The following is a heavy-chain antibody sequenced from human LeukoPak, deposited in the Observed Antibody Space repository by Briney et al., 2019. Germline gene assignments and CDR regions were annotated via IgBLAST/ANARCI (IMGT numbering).Heavy chain of an antibody. CDR2: IYFDGSNK. D-gene: IGHD3-10*01. J-gene: IGHJ4*02. CDR3: ATLDYYGSGTYYNAGY. CDR1: GFTFSTYG. Sequence: GGSLRLSCAASGFTFSTYGVHWVRQAPGKGLEWVAVIYFDGSNKYYVDSVKGRFTISRDNSKNTVYLQMNSLRAEDTAMYYCATLDYYGSGTYYNAGYWGQGTLVTVTS. V-gene: IGHV3-33*01.